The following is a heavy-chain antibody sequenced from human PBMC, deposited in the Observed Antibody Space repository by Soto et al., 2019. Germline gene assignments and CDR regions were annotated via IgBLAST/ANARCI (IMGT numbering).Heavy chain of an antibody. CDR3: ASIVAGDAFDN. CDR2: INAGNGDT. Sequence: ASVKVSCKASGYTFTSYAMHWVRRAPGQRLEWMGWINAGNGDTKYSQKFQGRVTITRDTSASTAYMELSSRRSEDTAVYYRASIVAGDAFDNWGQETMLTVSS. CDR1: GYTFTSYA. D-gene: IGHD2-15*01. J-gene: IGHJ4*01. V-gene: IGHV1-3*01.